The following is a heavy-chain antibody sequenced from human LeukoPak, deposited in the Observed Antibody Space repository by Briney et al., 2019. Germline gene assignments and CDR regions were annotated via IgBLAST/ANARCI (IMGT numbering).Heavy chain of an antibody. J-gene: IGHJ4*02. D-gene: IGHD3-22*01. Sequence: GGSLRLSCAASGITFSSYTMHWVRQAPGKGLEWVAVISNDGSNKYYADSVQGRFTFSRGTSKNTLYLQMNSLRAEDTAVYYCAKGRYYDSSGYPIDYWGQGTLVTVSS. CDR2: ISNDGSNK. CDR1: GITFSSYT. V-gene: IGHV3-30-3*01. CDR3: AKGRYYDSSGYPIDY.